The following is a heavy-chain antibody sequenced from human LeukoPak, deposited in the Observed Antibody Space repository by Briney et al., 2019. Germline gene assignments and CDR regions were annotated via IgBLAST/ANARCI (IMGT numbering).Heavy chain of an antibody. Sequence: PSETLSLTCTVSGGSIPSSSYYWGWIRQPPGKGLEWIGSIYFSGSTYYNPSLKSRVTISVDTSKNQFSLRVSSVTAADTAVYYCARDRVRSGSFTDFDYWGQGTLVTVSS. J-gene: IGHJ4*02. CDR3: ARDRVRSGSFTDFDY. D-gene: IGHD1-26*01. CDR2: IYFSGST. CDR1: GGSIPSSSYY. V-gene: IGHV4-39*07.